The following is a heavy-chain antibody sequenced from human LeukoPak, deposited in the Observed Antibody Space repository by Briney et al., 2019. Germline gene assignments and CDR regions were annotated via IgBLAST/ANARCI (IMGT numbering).Heavy chain of an antibody. V-gene: IGHV3-23*01. J-gene: IGHJ4*02. Sequence: PGGSLRLSCGASGVTFSTSAMSWVRQAPGKGLEWVSGISGSGVTTYYADSVKGRFTISRDNSENTVYLQMDSLRAEDTALYYCAKMGSAPYYDHFDYFDYWGQGTLVTVSS. CDR2: ISGSGVTT. CDR3: AKMGSAPYYDHFDYFDY. D-gene: IGHD3-10*01. CDR1: GVTFSTSA.